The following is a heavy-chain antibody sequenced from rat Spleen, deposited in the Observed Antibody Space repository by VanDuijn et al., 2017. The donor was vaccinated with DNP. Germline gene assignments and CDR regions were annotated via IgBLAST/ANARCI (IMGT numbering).Heavy chain of an antibody. D-gene: IGHD1-4*01. CDR3: ARHVLPLRVWDY. Sequence: EVQLVESGGDLVQPGRSLKLSCAASGFTFSAYYLAWVRQPPTKGLEWVAYISSDGGYTYYGDSVKGRFTISRDNAKNTLYLQMNSLRSEDMATYYCARHVLPLRVWDYWGQGVMVTVSS. CDR2: ISSDGGYT. V-gene: IGHV5-22*01. CDR1: GFTFSAYY. J-gene: IGHJ2*01.